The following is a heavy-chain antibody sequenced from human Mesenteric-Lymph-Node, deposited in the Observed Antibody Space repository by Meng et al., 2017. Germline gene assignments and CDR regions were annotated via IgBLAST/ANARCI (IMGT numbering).Heavy chain of an antibody. CDR1: GDSISTSPYY. V-gene: IGHV4-39*06. CDR3: ARGGASSRPFVQ. Sequence: SETLSLTCTVSGDSISTSPYYWGWIRQSPGSGPEWLGSFKYSGATYYNPSLRSRVTISVDASKNQFPLKLSSVTAADTAVYYCARGGASSRPFVQWGQGTLVTVSS. D-gene: IGHD6-13*01. CDR2: FKYSGAT. J-gene: IGHJ4*02.